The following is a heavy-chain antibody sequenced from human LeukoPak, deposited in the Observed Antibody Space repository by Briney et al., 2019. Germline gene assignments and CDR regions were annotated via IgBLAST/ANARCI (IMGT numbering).Heavy chain of an antibody. CDR2: INHSGST. CDR3: ARGSSPMTTADY. V-gene: IGHV4-34*01. D-gene: IGHD4-17*01. J-gene: IGHJ4*02. CDR1: GGSFSGYY. Sequence: TSETLSLTCAVYGGSFSGYYWGWIRQPPGKGLEWIGEINHSGSTNYNPSLKSRVTISVDTSKNQFSLKLSSVTAADTAVYYCARGSSPMTTADYWGQGTLVTVSS.